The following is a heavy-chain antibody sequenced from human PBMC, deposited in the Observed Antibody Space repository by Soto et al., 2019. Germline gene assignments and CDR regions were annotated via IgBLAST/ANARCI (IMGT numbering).Heavy chain of an antibody. CDR2: IYYSGST. J-gene: IGHJ4*02. D-gene: IGHD2-15*01. Sequence: SETLSLTCTVSGGPIRSGGSYWNWIRQHPGKGLEWIGHIYYSGSTYYNPSLRSRVTISIDTSKNQFSLKLYSVTAADTAVYYCARDIHCGGGSCSDFWGQGILVTVSS. CDR3: ARDIHCGGGSCSDF. CDR1: GGPIRSGGSY. V-gene: IGHV4-31*03.